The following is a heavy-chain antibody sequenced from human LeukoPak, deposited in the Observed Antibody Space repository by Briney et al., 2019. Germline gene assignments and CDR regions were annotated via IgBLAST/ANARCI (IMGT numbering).Heavy chain of an antibody. CDR1: GFTVSSNS. V-gene: IGHV3-66*01. D-gene: IGHD2-2*01. CDR3: AKDLAVVPAAMSAFDI. CDR2: IYSGGRT. J-gene: IGHJ3*02. Sequence: PGGSLRLSCAASGFTVSSNSMSWVRQAPGKGLEWVSVIYSGGRTYYADSVKGRFTISKDNSKNTLYLQMNSLRAEDTAVYYCAKDLAVVPAAMSAFDIWGQGTMVTVSS.